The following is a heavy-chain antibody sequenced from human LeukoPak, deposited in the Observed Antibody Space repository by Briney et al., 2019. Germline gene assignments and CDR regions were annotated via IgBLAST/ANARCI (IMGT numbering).Heavy chain of an antibody. CDR3: AKDGSGSYTDFDY. D-gene: IGHD1-26*01. J-gene: IGHJ4*02. Sequence: GGTLRLSCAASGFTFSNYGMHWVRQAPGKGLEWVAFIRYDGSNKHYADSVKGRFTISRDSSKNTLYLQMNSLRAEDTAVYYCAKDGSGSYTDFDYWGQGTLVTVSS. CDR2: IRYDGSNK. CDR1: GFTFSNYG. V-gene: IGHV3-30*02.